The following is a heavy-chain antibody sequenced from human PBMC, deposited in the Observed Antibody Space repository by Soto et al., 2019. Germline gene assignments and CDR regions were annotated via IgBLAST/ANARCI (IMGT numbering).Heavy chain of an antibody. CDR1: GSSISSHY. CDR3: ARDSRSYDFWSGYSSGGYGMDV. CDR2: IYYSGST. V-gene: IGHV4-59*11. Sequence: SDTLSLNCTDCGSSISSHYWSWIRPPPGKGLEWIGVIYYSGSTNYNPSLKSRVTISVDTSKNQFSLKLSSVTAADTAVYYCARDSRSYDFWSGYSSGGYGMDVWGQGTTVT. J-gene: IGHJ6*02. D-gene: IGHD3-3*01.